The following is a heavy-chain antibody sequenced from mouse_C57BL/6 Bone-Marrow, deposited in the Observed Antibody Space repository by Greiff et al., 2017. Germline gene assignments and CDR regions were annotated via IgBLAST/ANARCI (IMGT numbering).Heavy chain of an antibody. CDR2: IYPRSGNT. Sequence: QVQLQQSGAELARPGASVKLSCKASGYTFTSYGISWVKQRTGQGLEWIGEIYPRSGNTYYNEKFKGKATLTADKSSSTAYMELRSLTSEDSAFYFCSRQLRLRYFDYWGQGTTLTVSS. CDR1: GYTFTSYG. CDR3: SRQLRLRYFDY. J-gene: IGHJ2*01. V-gene: IGHV1-81*01. D-gene: IGHD3-2*02.